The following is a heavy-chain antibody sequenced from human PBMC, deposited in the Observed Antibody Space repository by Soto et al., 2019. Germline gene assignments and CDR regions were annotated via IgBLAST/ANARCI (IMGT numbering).Heavy chain of an antibody. J-gene: IGHJ4*02. CDR3: VRDMQLCRLDS. V-gene: IGHV3-74*03. CDR1: GLTFSSYW. D-gene: IGHD2-2*01. Sequence: EVQLVESGGGLVQPGESLRLSCAASGLTFSSYWMHWVRQAPGKGLVWVSRINTDGSVAMYVDSVKGRFTIARDNAKNTLYLHMNSLRPEHTAVYYCVRDMQLCRLDSWGQGTLVTVSS. CDR2: INTDGSVA.